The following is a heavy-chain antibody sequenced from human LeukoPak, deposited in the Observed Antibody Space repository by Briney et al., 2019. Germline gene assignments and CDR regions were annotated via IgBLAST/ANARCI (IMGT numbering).Heavy chain of an antibody. CDR3: AREGTPYYYDSSGYYRYYYYSMDV. CDR1: GGTFSSYA. V-gene: IGHV1-69*13. J-gene: IGHJ6*02. D-gene: IGHD3-22*01. Sequence: GASVKVSCKASGGTFSSYAISWVRQAPGQGLEWMGGIIPIFGTANYAQKFQGRVTITADESTSTAYMELSSLRSEDTAVYYCAREGTPYYYDSSGYYRYYYYSMDVWGQGTTVTVSS. CDR2: IIPIFGTA.